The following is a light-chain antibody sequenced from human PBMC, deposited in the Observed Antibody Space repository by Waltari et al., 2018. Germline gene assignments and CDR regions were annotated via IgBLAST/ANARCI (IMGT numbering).Light chain of an antibody. CDR3: AAYDDSLSGHVL. CDR2: RNN. J-gene: IGLJ3*02. CDR1: SSNIRNHF. Sequence: QSVLTQTASASGAPGQTVTTPCSGSSSNIRNHFVSWYQHLPETAPKLLIYRNNQRPSGVPDRFSGSKSGASASLAISGLRSEDEAIYYCAAYDDSLSGHVLFGGGTKLTVL. V-gene: IGLV1-47*01.